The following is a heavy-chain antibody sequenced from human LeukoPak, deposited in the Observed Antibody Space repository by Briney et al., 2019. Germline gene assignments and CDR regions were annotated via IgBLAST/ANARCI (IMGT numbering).Heavy chain of an antibody. V-gene: IGHV3-53*04. CDR2: IHSRGST. D-gene: IGHD5/OR15-5a*01. J-gene: IGHJ5*02. CDR3: ARLVSMNWFDP. Sequence: PGGSLRLSCAASGFTVSNNYMSWVRQAPGKGPEWVSIIHSRGSTYYADSVKGRFSISRHNSKNTLFLQMNSLRSEDTAVYYCARLVSMNWFDPWGQGTLVTVSS. CDR1: GFTVSNNY.